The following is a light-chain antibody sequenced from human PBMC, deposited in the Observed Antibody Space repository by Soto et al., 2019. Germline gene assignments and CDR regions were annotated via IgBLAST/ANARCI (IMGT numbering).Light chain of an antibody. Sequence: EIELTQSPGTLSLSPGERATLSCRASQYVSSSFLAWIQQKPGLAPRLLIYGASSRATGIPARFSGSGSGTEFTLTISSLQSEDFAVYYCQQFHHWPPITFGQGTRLEIK. V-gene: IGKV3-15*01. CDR2: GAS. CDR1: QYVSSS. CDR3: QQFHHWPPIT. J-gene: IGKJ5*01.